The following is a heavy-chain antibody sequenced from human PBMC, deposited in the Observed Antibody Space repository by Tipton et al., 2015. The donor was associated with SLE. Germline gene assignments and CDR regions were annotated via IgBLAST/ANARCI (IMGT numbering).Heavy chain of an antibody. CDR1: GFTLSAYE. CDR2: ITRSGATT. D-gene: IGHD3-22*01. V-gene: IGHV3-48*03. Sequence: QLVQSGGGLVQPGGSLILTCAASGFTLSAYEMNWVRQAPGKGLEWISYITRSGATTYYAGSVRGRFTISRDNAKNSLYLQMNSLRGEDTAVYYCTRESEIGGYYSFAFDVWGQGTRVTVFS. J-gene: IGHJ3*01. CDR3: TRESEIGGYYSFAFDV.